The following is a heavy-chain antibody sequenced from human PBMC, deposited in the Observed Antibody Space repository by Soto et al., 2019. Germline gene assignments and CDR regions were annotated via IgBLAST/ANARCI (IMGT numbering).Heavy chain of an antibody. CDR3: ARSGYSFAWGY. J-gene: IGHJ4*02. V-gene: IGHV3-53*01. CDR2: INSDGST. CDR1: GFLVNSAY. D-gene: IGHD5-18*01. Sequence: EVQLVESGGGLIPPGGSLRLSCAASGFLVNSAYMTWVRQAPGKGLAWLSMINSDGSTLYAESVKGRFTISRDNSKNRLDRQMNSLRAEDTAMYYCARSGYSFAWGYWGQGTLVIVTS.